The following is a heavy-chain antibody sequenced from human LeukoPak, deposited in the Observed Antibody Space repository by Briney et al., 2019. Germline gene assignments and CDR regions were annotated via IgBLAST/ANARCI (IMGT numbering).Heavy chain of an antibody. CDR2: IYYSGTT. J-gene: IGHJ4*02. D-gene: IGHD2-15*01. CDR3: SRSLVACLSFDY. Sequence: PSETLSLTRTVSVGSLIRYFWSWIRQPPGKGREGIGYIYYSGTTDYNPSLKNRVTISVDTCNNQFSLKVSSVTAADTAVYYFSRSLVACLSFDYRRQAT. V-gene: IGHV4-59*01. CDR1: VGSLIRYF.